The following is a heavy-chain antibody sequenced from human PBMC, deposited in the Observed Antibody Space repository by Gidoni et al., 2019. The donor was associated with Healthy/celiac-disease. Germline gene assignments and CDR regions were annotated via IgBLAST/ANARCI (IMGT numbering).Heavy chain of an antibody. Sequence: QLPLQESGPGLVKPSETLSLTCTVSGGSISSSSYYWGWIRQPPGKGLEWIGSIYYSGSTYYNPSLKSRVTISVDTSKNQFSLKLSSVTAADTAVYYCARLYYDFWSGAPEYGMDVWGQGTTVTVSS. CDR2: IYYSGST. CDR3: ARLYYDFWSGAPEYGMDV. V-gene: IGHV4-39*01. D-gene: IGHD3-3*01. CDR1: GGSISSSSYY. J-gene: IGHJ6*02.